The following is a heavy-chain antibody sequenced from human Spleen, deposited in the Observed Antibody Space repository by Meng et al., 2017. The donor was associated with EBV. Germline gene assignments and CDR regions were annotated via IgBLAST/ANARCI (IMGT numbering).Heavy chain of an antibody. D-gene: IGHD2-21*01. V-gene: IGHV1-69*06. J-gene: IGHJ4*02. Sequence: VRVVKAGAEGKKPGSAVKVSCKVSGGIFRSHAISWVRQAPGQGLEWMGGIIAIFGSANYAQRFQGRVSMTTDTSTSTAYMELRSLRSDDTAVYYCARDQGVASAIDFWGQGTLVTVSS. CDR3: ARDQGVASAIDF. CDR2: IIAIFGSA. CDR1: GGIFRSHA.